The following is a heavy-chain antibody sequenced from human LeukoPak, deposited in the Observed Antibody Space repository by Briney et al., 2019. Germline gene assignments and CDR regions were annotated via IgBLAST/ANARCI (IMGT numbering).Heavy chain of an antibody. Sequence: SETLSLTCTVSGYSISSGYYWGWIRQPPGKGLEWIGSIYHSGSTYYNPSLKSRVTISVDTSKNQFSLKLSSVTAADTAVYYCNGYSYGGGDYWGQGTLVTVSS. CDR1: GYSISSGYY. CDR3: NGYSYGGGDY. V-gene: IGHV4-38-2*02. J-gene: IGHJ4*02. CDR2: IYHSGST. D-gene: IGHD5-18*01.